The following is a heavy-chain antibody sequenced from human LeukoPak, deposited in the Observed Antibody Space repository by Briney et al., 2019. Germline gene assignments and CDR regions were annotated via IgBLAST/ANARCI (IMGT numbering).Heavy chain of an antibody. CDR1: GYIFTNYG. CDR2: ISAYNGNT. D-gene: IGHD2-2*01. CDR3: ARDYCSSTSCYFDY. V-gene: IGHV1-18*04. Sequence: ASVKVSCKASGYIFTNYGISWVRQAPGQGLEWMGWISAYNGNTNYAQKLQGRVSMTTDTSTSTAYMELRSLRSDDTAVYYCARDYCSSTSCYFDYWGQGTLVTVSS. J-gene: IGHJ4*02.